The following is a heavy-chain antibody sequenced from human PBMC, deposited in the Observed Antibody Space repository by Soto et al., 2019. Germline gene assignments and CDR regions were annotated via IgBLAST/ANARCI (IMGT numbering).Heavy chain of an antibody. V-gene: IGHV1-18*01. CDR1: GYTFTNYG. CDR3: ARGVGSGSYYNQYNWFDP. J-gene: IGHJ5*02. CDR2: INVYNGST. D-gene: IGHD3-10*01. Sequence: ASVKVSCKASGYTFTNYGISWVRQAPGQGFEWMGWINVYNGSTKYAQKVQGRVTMTTDTSTSTAYMELRSLRSDDTAVYYCARGVGSGSYYNQYNWFDPWGQGTLVTVPQ.